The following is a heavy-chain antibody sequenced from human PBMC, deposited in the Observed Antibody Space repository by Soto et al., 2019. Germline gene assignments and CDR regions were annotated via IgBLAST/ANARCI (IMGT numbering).Heavy chain of an antibody. J-gene: IGHJ4*02. CDR1: GFIFSIYG. CDR3: AKDLGYSYGGFFDY. V-gene: IGHV3-30*18. Sequence: QVQLVESGGGVVQPERSLRLSCAASGFIFSIYGMHWVRQAPGKGLEWVAVVSSAGSTKYYADSVKGRFTISRDNSKNTVFLQMNSLRAEDTAVYYCAKDLGYSYGGFFDYWGQGTLVTVSS. CDR2: VSSAGSTK. D-gene: IGHD5-18*01.